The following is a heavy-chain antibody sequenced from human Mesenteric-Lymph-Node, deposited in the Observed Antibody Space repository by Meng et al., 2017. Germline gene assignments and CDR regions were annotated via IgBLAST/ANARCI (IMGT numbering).Heavy chain of an antibody. D-gene: IGHD3-3*01. CDR3: ARDLQYYDTNWFDP. Sequence: QVRRVESGAEVKKPGASVKVSCKASGYTFTSYGISWVRQAPGQGLEWMGWISAYNGNTNYAQKLQGRVTMTTDTSTSTAYMELRSLRSDDTAVYYCARDLQYYDTNWFDPWGQGTLVTVSS. CDR1: GYTFTSYG. CDR2: ISAYNGNT. V-gene: IGHV1-18*01. J-gene: IGHJ5*02.